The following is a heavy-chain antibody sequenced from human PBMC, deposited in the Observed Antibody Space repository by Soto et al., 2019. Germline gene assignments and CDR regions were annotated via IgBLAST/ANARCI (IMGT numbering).Heavy chain of an antibody. CDR1: GGSISSSSYY. Sequence: PSETLSLTCTVSGGSISSSSYYWGWIRQRQGQGLEWIGSIYYSGSTYYNPSLKSRVTISVDTSKNQFSLKLSAVTAADTAVYYCARQVSNYYDSSGYYVLGNWFDPWGQGTLVTVSS. D-gene: IGHD3-22*01. CDR3: ARQVSNYYDSSGYYVLGNWFDP. V-gene: IGHV4-39*01. J-gene: IGHJ5*02. CDR2: IYYSGST.